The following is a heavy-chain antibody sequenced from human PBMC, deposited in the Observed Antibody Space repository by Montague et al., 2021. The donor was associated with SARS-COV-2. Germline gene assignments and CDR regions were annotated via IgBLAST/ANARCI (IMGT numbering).Heavy chain of an antibody. J-gene: IGHJ4*02. D-gene: IGHD2-21*01. CDR1: GFTFSRYA. CDR2: IRFGGGNI. CDR3: ARDWSSGDSGIDY. Sequence: SLRLSCAASGFTFSRYAMSWVRQAPGMGLEWVSNIRFGGGNIYYADSVKGRFTISRDDSKNTVYLQMNNLRAEDTAVYSCARDWSSGDSGIDYWGRGTLVTVSS. V-gene: IGHV3-23*01.